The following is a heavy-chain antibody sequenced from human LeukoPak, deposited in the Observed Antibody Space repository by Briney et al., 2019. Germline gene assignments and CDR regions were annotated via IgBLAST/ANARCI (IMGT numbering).Heavy chain of an antibody. Sequence: GGSLRLSCAASGFTFSSYWMHWIRQAPAKGLVWVSRTNSDGSSTSYADSVKGRFTISRDNAKDTLYLQMNSLRAEDTAVYYCARKALDYYDSSGYLDYWGPGTLVTVSS. CDR2: TNSDGSST. CDR3: ARKALDYYDSSGYLDY. CDR1: GFTFSSYW. V-gene: IGHV3-74*01. J-gene: IGHJ4*02. D-gene: IGHD3-22*01.